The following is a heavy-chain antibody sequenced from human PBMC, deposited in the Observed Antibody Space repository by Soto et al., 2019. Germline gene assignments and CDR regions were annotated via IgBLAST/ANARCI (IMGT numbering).Heavy chain of an antibody. J-gene: IGHJ4*02. V-gene: IGHV3-73*01. CDR2: IRSKANSYAT. CDR3: TTVSSGYRSSWYVY. D-gene: IGHD6-13*01. Sequence: PGGSLRLSCAASGFTFSGSAKHWVRQASGKGLEWVGRIRSKANSYATDYAASVRGRFTIARDDSKNTAYLQMNRLTTEDAVDYYCTTVSSGYRSSWYVYWGQGTLVTVSS. CDR1: GFTFSGSA.